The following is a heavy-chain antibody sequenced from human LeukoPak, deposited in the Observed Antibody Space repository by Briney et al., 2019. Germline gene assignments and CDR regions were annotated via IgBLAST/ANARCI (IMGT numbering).Heavy chain of an antibody. Sequence: SETLSLTCTVSGGSISGYYWTWIRQPAGTGLEWIGRINTSGSTNYNPSLKSRVTMSVDTSKNQFSLNLSSVTAADTAVYYCAKGGLGKEVFDSWGQGTAVIVSS. CDR2: INTSGST. D-gene: IGHD1-26*01. CDR1: GGSISGYY. J-gene: IGHJ4*02. V-gene: IGHV4-4*07. CDR3: AKGGLGKEVFDS.